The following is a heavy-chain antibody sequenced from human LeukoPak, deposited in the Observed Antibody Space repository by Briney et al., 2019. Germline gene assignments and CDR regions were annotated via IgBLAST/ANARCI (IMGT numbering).Heavy chain of an antibody. V-gene: IGHV3-9*01. CDR1: GFTFDDYA. J-gene: IGHJ5*02. D-gene: IGHD6-13*01. CDR3: ARRIAAAAFDP. Sequence: GGSLRLSCAASGFTFDDYAMHWVRQAPGKGMEWVSGISWNSGSIGYADSVKGRFPISRDNAKNSLYLQMSSLRAEDTALYYCARRIAAAAFDPWGQGTLVTVSS. CDR2: ISWNSGSI.